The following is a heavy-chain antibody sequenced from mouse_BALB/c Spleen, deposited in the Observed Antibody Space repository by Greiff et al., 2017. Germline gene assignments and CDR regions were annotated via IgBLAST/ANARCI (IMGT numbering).Heavy chain of an antibody. V-gene: IGHV1-9*01. CDR1: GYTFSSYW. D-gene: IGHD2-2*01. CDR2: ILPGSGST. CDR3: ARRGLRRAMDY. J-gene: IGHJ4*01. Sequence: QVQLKQSGAELMKPGASVKISCKATGYTFSSYWIEWVKQRPGHGLEWIGEILPGSGSTNYNEKFKGKATFTADTSSNTAYMQLSSLTSEDSAVYYCARRGLRRAMDYWGQGTSVTVSS.